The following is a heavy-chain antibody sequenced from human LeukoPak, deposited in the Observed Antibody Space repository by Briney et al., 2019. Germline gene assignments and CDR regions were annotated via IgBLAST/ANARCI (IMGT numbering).Heavy chain of an antibody. CDR2: ISIDGNGK. J-gene: IGHJ4*02. CDR1: TFTFSNSV. Sequence: GGSLRLSCVTSTFTFSNSVMHWVRQAPGKGLEWVSGISIDGNGKYYADSVRGRITISRDNSKNTLYLEMNSLSAEDTAVYYCAKEVRTSGRAGIFGYWGQGTLVTVSS. D-gene: IGHD2-2*01. V-gene: IGHV3-30*04. CDR3: AKEVRTSGRAGIFGY.